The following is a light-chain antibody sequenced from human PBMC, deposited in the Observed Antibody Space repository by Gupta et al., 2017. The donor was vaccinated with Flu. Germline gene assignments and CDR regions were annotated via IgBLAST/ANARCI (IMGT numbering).Light chain of an antibody. CDR3: QVWHISGDHLGV. V-gene: IGLV3-21*02. CDR1: NIGRKS. J-gene: IGLJ3*02. CDR2: DDS. Sequence: SYVLTQPPSMSVAPGQTAKITCGGDNIGRKSLHWYQQKPGQAPVLVVYDDSDRPSGIPERFSGSNSGNTATLTISKVEAGDEAEYYCQVWHISGDHLGVFGGGTKLTVL.